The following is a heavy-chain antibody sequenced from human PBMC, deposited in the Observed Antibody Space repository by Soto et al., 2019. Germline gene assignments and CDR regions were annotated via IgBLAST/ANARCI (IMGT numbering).Heavy chain of an antibody. J-gene: IGHJ4*02. CDR2: IYSSGET. CDR1: SGSISGLY. Sequence: QVQLQESGPGLVRPSETLSLTCTVSSGSISGLYWTWIRQPAGKGLEWIGRIYSSGETNYNPSLTGRVIMSLDTSKNQFSLKLTSVTAADTAVYYCARASPCKSYFDCFAGLDYWGQGTLLTVSS. D-gene: IGHD3-9*01. V-gene: IGHV4-4*07. CDR3: ARASPCKSYFDCFAGLDY.